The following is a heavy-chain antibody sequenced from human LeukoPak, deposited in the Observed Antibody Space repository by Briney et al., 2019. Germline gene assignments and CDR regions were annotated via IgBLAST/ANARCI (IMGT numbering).Heavy chain of an antibody. V-gene: IGHV1-69*04. Sequence: SVKVSCKASGGTFSSYAISWVRQAPGQGLEWMGRIIPILGIANYAQKFQGRVTITADKATSTAYLQWSSLKASDTAMYYCASGVYGSGSPYFDYWGQGTLVTVSS. CDR2: IIPILGIA. D-gene: IGHD3-10*01. CDR1: GGTFSSYA. J-gene: IGHJ4*02. CDR3: ASGVYGSGSPYFDY.